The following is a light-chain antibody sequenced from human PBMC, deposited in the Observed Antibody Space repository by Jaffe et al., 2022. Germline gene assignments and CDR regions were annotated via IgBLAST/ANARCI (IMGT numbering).Light chain of an antibody. CDR3: SSYTRSTTWV. J-gene: IGLJ3*02. Sequence: QSALTQPASVSGSPGQSITISCTGTSSDVGAYNYVSWYQQHPGKAPKVMIYEVSNRPSGVSNRFSGSKSDNTASLTISGLQAEDEADYYCSSYTRSTTWVFGGGTKLTVL. CDR1: SSDVGAYNY. CDR2: EVS. V-gene: IGLV2-14*01.